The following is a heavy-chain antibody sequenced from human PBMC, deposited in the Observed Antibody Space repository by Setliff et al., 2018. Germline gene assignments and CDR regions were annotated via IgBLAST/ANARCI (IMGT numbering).Heavy chain of an antibody. V-gene: IGHV7-4-1*02. J-gene: IGHJ6*03. CDR1: GYTFTTYA. Sequence: ASVKVSCKASGYTFTTYAISWMRQAPGQGLEWMGWINTNTGNPSYAQGFTGRFVFSLDTSVSTAYLQNSSLKAEDTALYYCARASRFATIVWKGDYYMDVWGKGTTVTVSS. D-gene: IGHD3-16*02. CDR3: ARASRFATIVWKGDYYMDV. CDR2: INTNTGNP.